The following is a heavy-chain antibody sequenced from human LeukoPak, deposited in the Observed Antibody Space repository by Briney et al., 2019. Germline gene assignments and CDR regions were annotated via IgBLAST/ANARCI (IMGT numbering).Heavy chain of an antibody. CDR1: GGSFSDNA. CDR3: ARGFDYYDSSGSWRAGNWFDP. D-gene: IGHD3-22*01. Sequence: ASVKVSCKASGGSFSDNAINWVRQAPGQGLEWMGWINPNSGGTNYAQKFQGRVTMTRDTSISTAYMELSRLRSDDTAVYYCARGFDYYDSSGSWRAGNWFDPWGQGTLVTVSS. J-gene: IGHJ5*02. V-gene: IGHV1-2*02. CDR2: INPNSGGT.